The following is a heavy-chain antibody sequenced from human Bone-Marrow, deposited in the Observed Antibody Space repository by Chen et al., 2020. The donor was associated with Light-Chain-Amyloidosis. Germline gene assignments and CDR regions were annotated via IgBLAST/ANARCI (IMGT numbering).Heavy chain of an antibody. CDR2: IYSSGSS. D-gene: IGHD3-16*02. CDR3: VRSRYSTGPFEV. V-gene: IGHV4-39*07. Sequence: QVKLQLSGPGLVKPSETLSLKCSVSGDSITSSTDYWGWIRQPPGKGLEYIASIYSSGSSYYKPSLKSRVTISVDTSKNQFSLRLTPATAADTAVYYCVRSRYSTGPFEVWGQGSLVTVSS. J-gene: IGHJ1*01. CDR1: GDSITSSTDY.